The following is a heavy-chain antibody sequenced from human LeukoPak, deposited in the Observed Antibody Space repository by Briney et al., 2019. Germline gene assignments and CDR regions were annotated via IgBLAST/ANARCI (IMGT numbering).Heavy chain of an antibody. D-gene: IGHD6-13*01. J-gene: IGHJ4*02. CDR3: ARGPPYSSSWYGY. Sequence: LETLSLTCAVYGGSFSGHYCSWIRQPPGKGLEWIGEISHSGSTDYNPSLKSRVTISVDTSKSQFSLKVSSVTAADTAVYYCARGPPYSSSWYGYWGQGTLVTVSS. V-gene: IGHV4-34*01. CDR2: ISHSGST. CDR1: GGSFSGHY.